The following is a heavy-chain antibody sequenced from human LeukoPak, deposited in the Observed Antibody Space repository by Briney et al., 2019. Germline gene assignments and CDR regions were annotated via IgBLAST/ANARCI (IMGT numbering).Heavy chain of an antibody. J-gene: IGHJ3*02. V-gene: IGHV1-46*01. CDR3: ARDHSSGYTSDAFDI. Sequence: ASVKVSFKASGYTFTSYYMHWVRQAPGQGLEWMGIINPSGGSTSYAQKFQGRVTMTRDTSTSTVYMELSSLRSEDTAVYYCARDHSSGYTSDAFDIWGQGTMVTVSS. CDR1: GYTFTSYY. D-gene: IGHD3-22*01. CDR2: INPSGGST.